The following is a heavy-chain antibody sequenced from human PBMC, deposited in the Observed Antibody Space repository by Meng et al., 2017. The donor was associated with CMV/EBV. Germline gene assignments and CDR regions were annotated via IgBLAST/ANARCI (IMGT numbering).Heavy chain of an antibody. Sequence: QVQVEESGPGLVKPSPALSLTCTVSGGSISSGDYYWSWIRQPPGKGLEWIGYIYYSGSTYYNPSLKSRVTISVDTSKNQFSLKLSSVTAADTAVYYCARVMGPNRTPYYFDYWGQGTLVTVSS. CDR2: IYYSGST. D-gene: IGHD1-14*01. CDR1: GGSISSGDYY. J-gene: IGHJ4*02. CDR3: ARVMGPNRTPYYFDY. V-gene: IGHV4-30-4*08.